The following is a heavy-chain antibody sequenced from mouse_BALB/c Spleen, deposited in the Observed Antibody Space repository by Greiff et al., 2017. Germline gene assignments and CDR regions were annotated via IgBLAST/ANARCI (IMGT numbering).Heavy chain of an antibody. D-gene: IGHD1-1*01. CDR1: GFTFSSYG. CDR2: INSNGGST. J-gene: IGHJ3*01. CDR3: AREGHYYGSSYLFAY. Sequence: EVKLVESGGGLVQPGGSLKLSCAASGFTFSSYGMSWVRQTPDKRLELVATINSNGGSTYYPDSVKGRFTISRDNAKNTLYLQMSSLKSEDTAMYYCAREGHYYGSSYLFAYWGQGTLVTVSA. V-gene: IGHV5-6-3*01.